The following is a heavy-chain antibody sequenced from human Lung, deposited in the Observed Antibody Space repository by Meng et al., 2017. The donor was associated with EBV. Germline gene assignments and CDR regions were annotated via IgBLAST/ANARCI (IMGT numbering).Heavy chain of an antibody. CDR2: ISSSCSTI. D-gene: IGHD3-16*01. J-gene: IGHJ4*02. V-gene: IGHV3-11*01. CDR1: VFTFSDYY. CDR3: ARDPPTYVWGVQSQGY. Sequence: QVQLVGSGGGVVKLVGSRSASCAASVFTFSDYYMSWIRQGPGKGLEGVSYISSSCSTIYYAGSVKGRFAISRDNDKNSLYLQMNSLRAEDTAVYYCARDPPTYVWGVQSQGYWGQGTLVTVSA.